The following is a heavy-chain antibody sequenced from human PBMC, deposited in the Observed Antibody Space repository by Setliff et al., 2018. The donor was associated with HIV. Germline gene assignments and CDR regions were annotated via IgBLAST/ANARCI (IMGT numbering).Heavy chain of an antibody. CDR3: ARDRYAGEIDY. CDR1: GDSMSSYF. V-gene: IGHV4-4*07. Sequence: SETLSLTCTVSGDSMSSYFWSWIRQPAGKGLEWIGRIYPSGRINYNPSLKSRVTLSVESAKNFFSLKLSSVTAADTAVYYCARDRYAGEIDYWGQGTLVTVSS. D-gene: IGHD3-10*01. CDR2: IYPSGRI. J-gene: IGHJ4*02.